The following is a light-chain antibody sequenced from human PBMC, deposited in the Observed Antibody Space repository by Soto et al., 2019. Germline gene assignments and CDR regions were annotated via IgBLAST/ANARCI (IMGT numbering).Light chain of an antibody. CDR2: AAS. Sequence: DIQMTQSPSSLSASVGDRVTITCRASQSFSSYLNWYQQKPWKAPKLLIYAASSLQSGVPSRFSGSGSGTDFTLTISSLQPEDFATYYCQQSYSTPFTFGPGTKVDIK. CDR1: QSFSSY. CDR3: QQSYSTPFT. J-gene: IGKJ3*01. V-gene: IGKV1-39*01.